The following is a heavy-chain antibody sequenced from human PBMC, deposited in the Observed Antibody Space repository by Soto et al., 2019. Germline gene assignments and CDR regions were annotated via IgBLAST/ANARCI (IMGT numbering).Heavy chain of an antibody. V-gene: IGHV4-59*01. CDR3: AREVGSSWHNWFDP. CDR2: IYYSGST. Sequence: SETLSLTCTVSGGSISSYYWGWIRQPPGKGLEWIGYIYYSGSTNYNPSLKSRVTISVDTSKNQFSLKLSSVTAADTAVYYCAREVGSSWHNWFDPWGQGTLVTVSS. CDR1: GGSISSYY. J-gene: IGHJ5*02. D-gene: IGHD6-13*01.